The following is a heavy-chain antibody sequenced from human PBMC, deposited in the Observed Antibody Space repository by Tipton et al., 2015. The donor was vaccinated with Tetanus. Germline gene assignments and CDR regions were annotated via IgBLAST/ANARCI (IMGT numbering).Heavy chain of an antibody. J-gene: IGHJ4*02. CDR2: IYQTGTT. CDR3: ARAAGFLGLTHDF. V-gene: IGHV4-30-4*01. CDR1: GGSMSNNY. D-gene: IGHD2/OR15-2a*01. Sequence: LRLSCTVSGGSMSNNYWSWIRKPPGKDLEWIGYIYQTGTTYYNPSLKGRVTISMDRSNTQFSLRLDSLTAADTAVYYCARAAGFLGLTHDFWGRGTLVSVSS.